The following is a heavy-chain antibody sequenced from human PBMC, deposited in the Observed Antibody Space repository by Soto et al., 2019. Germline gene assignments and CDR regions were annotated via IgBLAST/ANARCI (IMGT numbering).Heavy chain of an antibody. CDR1: GFTFSSYW. D-gene: IGHD3-10*01. CDR2: INSDGSST. CDR3: GRPLWLGDEDAFNI. J-gene: IGHJ3*02. Sequence: GGSLRLSCAASGFTFSSYWMHWVRQAPGKGLVWVSRINSDGSSTSYADSVKGRFTISRDNAKNTLYLQMNSLRAEDTAVYYWGRPLWLGDEDAFNIGGKGKMVTVSS. V-gene: IGHV3-74*01.